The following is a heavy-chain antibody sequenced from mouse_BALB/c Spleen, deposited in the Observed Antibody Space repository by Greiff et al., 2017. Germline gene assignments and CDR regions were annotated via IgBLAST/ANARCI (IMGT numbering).Heavy chain of an antibody. CDR2: IYPYNGGT. CDR1: GYTFTDYN. V-gene: IGHV1S29*02. CDR3: ARRGREDYAMDY. J-gene: IGHJ4*01. Sequence: VHVKQSGPELVKPGASVKISCKASGYTFTDYNMHWVKQSHGKSLEWIGYIYPYNGGTGYNQKFKSKATLTVDNSSSTAYMELRSLTSEDSAVYYCARRGREDYAMDYWGQGTSVTVSS.